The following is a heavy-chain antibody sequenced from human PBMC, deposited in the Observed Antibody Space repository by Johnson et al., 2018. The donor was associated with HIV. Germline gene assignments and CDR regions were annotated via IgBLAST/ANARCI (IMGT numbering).Heavy chain of an antibody. Sequence: QMQLVESGGGVVQPGGSLRLSCAASEFIFSSYSMHWVRQAPGKGLEWVAVISYDGSNKYYADSVKGRFTISRDNSKNTLYLQMNSLRAEDTAVYYCARELEFVDLRKNDAFDIWGQGTMVTVSS. V-gene: IGHV3-30-3*01. CDR3: ARELEFVDLRKNDAFDI. D-gene: IGHD3-16*02. CDR2: ISYDGSNK. CDR1: EFIFSSYS. J-gene: IGHJ3*02.